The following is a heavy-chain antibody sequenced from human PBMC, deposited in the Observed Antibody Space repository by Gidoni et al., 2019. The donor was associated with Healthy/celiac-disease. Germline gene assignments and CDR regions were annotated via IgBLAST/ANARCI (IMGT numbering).Heavy chain of an antibody. Sequence: QVQLVQSGAEVKQPGASLTVSCKASGYTFSSYYLHWVRQAPGQGLEWMGIINPSGGSTSYEQKFQGRVTMTRDTSTSTVYMELSSLRSEDTAVYYCARDGTSIAAAGRGYYFDYWGQGTLVTVSS. V-gene: IGHV1-46*01. J-gene: IGHJ4*02. CDR1: GYTFSSYY. CDR3: ARDGTSIAAAGRGYYFDY. CDR2: INPSGGST. D-gene: IGHD6-13*01.